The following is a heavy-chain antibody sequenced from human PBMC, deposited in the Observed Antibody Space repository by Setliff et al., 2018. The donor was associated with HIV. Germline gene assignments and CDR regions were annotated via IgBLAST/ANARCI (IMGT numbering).Heavy chain of an antibody. CDR3: ARKDGVGYCDSNSCYGIGPIDF. D-gene: IGHD2-2*01. Sequence: ASVKVSCKASGYSFTGYYVNWVRQAPGQGLEWMGRINPKSGATNLAQKFQGRVTLTRDTSVTTVYMELTSLRSDDTSVYYCARKDGVGYCDSNSCYGIGPIDFWGQGSLVTVSS. V-gene: IGHV1-2*06. CDR1: GYSFTGYY. J-gene: IGHJ4*02. CDR2: INPKSGAT.